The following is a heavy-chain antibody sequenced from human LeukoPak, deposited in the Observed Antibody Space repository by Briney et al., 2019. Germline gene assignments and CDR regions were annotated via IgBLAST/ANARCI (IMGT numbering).Heavy chain of an antibody. CDR1: GLPFSSVW. CDR2: ISASGGST. D-gene: IGHD3-22*01. Sequence: SGGSLRLSCAASGLPFSSVWMSWVRQAPGKGLEWVSGISASGGSTYYAGSVKGRFTISRDNSKDTLYLQMDSLRAEDRAVYYCAKDPHYYETGTFDIWGQGTMVTVSS. CDR3: AKDPHYYETGTFDI. V-gene: IGHV3-23*01. J-gene: IGHJ3*02.